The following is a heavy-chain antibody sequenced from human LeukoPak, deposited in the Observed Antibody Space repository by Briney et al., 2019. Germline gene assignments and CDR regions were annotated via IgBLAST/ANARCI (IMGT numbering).Heavy chain of an antibody. D-gene: IGHD6-13*01. CDR1: GFTFSRYG. CDR2: IWYDGSNK. J-gene: IGHJ1*01. CDR3: ARPVGANSSSWYSQVEFQH. Sequence: GGSLRLSCAASGFTFSRYGMHWVRQAPGKGLEWVAVIWYDGSNKYYADSVKGRFTISRDNSKNTLYLQMNSLRAEDTAVYYCARPVGANSSSWYSQVEFQHWGQGTLVTVSS. V-gene: IGHV3-33*08.